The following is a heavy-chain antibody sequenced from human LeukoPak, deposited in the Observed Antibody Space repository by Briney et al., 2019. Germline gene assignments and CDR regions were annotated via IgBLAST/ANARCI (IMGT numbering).Heavy chain of an antibody. Sequence: SETLSLTCTVSGGSISSHYWSWIRQPPGKGLEWIGYIYYSGSTKYNTSLKSRVTISVDTSKNQFSLMLSSVTAADTAVYYGAILYYDFWSGYYYYYYMDVWGKGTTVTVSS. CDR3: AILYYDFWSGYYYYYYMDV. V-gene: IGHV4-59*11. J-gene: IGHJ6*03. D-gene: IGHD3-3*01. CDR2: IYYSGST. CDR1: GGSISSHY.